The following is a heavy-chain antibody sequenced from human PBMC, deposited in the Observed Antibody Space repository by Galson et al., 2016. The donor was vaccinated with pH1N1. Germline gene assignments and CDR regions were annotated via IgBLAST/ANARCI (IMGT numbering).Heavy chain of an antibody. Sequence: GDSVSSNSATWNWIRQSPSRGLEWLGRTYYRSKWYNDYAESVKSRIIISPDTSKNQLSLQLNSVTPADTAVYYCARGVIVYDFWSGYQDHAAFDIWGQGTMVIVS. J-gene: IGHJ3*02. CDR1: GDSVSSNSAT. CDR3: ARGVIVYDFWSGYQDHAAFDI. D-gene: IGHD3-3*01. CDR2: TYYRSKWYN. V-gene: IGHV6-1*01.